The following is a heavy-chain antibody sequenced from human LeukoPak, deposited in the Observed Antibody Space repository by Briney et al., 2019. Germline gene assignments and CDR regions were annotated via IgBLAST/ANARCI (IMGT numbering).Heavy chain of an antibody. CDR1: GYTFTGYY. CDR2: INPTSFGT. CDR3: ARVPRYCSSTSCYHFDY. D-gene: IGHD2-2*01. V-gene: IGHV1-2*02. J-gene: IGHJ4*02. Sequence: GASVKVSCKASGYTFTGYYIHWVRQAPGQGLEWMGWINPTSFGTKYEQKFQGRVTMTRDTSISTAYMELSRLRSDDTAVYYCARVPRYCSSTSCYHFDYWGQGTLVTVSS.